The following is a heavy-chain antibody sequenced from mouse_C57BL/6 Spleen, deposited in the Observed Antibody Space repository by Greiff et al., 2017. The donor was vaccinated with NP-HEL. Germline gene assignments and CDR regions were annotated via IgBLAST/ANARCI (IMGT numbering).Heavy chain of an antibody. D-gene: IGHD2-2*01. CDR1: GYTFTDYE. CDR2: IDPETGGT. CDR3: TREDFDGYGYWYFDV. Sequence: QVQLKESGAELVRPGASVTLSCKASGYTFTDYEMHWVKQTPVHGLEWIGAIDPETGGTAYNQKFKGKAILTADKSSSTAYMELRSLTSEDSTVYYCTREDFDGYGYWYFDVWGTGTTVTVSS. J-gene: IGHJ1*03. V-gene: IGHV1-15*01.